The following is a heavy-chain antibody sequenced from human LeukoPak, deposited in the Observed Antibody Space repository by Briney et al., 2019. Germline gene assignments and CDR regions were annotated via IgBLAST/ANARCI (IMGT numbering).Heavy chain of an antibody. D-gene: IGHD6-6*01. CDR3: ARVTYSSSSISLDAFDI. CDR2: IYHSGST. Sequence: PSETLSLTCAVSGGSISSGGYSWSWIRQPPGKGLEWIVYIYHSGSTYYNPSLKSRVTISVDTSKNQFSLKLSSVTAADTAVYYCARVTYSSSSISLDAFDIWGQGTMVTVSS. V-gene: IGHV4-30-2*01. J-gene: IGHJ3*02. CDR1: GGSISSGGYS.